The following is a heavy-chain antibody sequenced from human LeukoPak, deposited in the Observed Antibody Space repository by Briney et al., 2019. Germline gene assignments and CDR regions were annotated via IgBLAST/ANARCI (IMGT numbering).Heavy chain of an antibody. J-gene: IGHJ6*03. CDR3: ARHEQLVRDYYYYYYMDV. V-gene: IGHV1-2*02. Sequence: ASVKVSCKASGYTFSGYYIHWVRQAPGQGLEWMAWINPSNGDTNYAQKFQGRVTMTRDTSISTAYMELTRLISDDTAVYYCARHEQLVRDYYYYYYMDVWGKGTTVTVSS. D-gene: IGHD6-6*01. CDR1: GYTFSGYY. CDR2: INPSNGDT.